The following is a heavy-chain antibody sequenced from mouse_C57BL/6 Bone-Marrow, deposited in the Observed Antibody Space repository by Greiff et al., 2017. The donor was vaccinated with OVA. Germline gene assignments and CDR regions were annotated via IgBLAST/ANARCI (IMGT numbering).Heavy chain of an antibody. V-gene: IGHV6-3*01. CDR2: IRLKSDTYAT. Sequence: EVKVEESGGGLVQPGGSMKLSCVASGFTFSNYWMNWVRQSPEKGLEWVAHIRLKSDTYATHYAESVTGRFTISRDDSKSSVYLQMNNLRAEDTGIYYCTGPLYGSCYEYFDVRGTGTTGTVSS. J-gene: IGHJ1*03. D-gene: IGHD1-1*01. CDR1: GFTFSNYW. CDR3: TGPLYGSCYEYFDV.